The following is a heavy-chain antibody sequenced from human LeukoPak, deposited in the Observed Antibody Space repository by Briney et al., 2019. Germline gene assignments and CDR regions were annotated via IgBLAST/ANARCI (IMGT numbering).Heavy chain of an antibody. V-gene: IGHV4-34*01. J-gene: IGHJ5*02. CDR3: ARAYYDFWSGYYTRWFDP. CDR1: GGSFSGYY. Sequence: SETLSLTCAVYGGSFSGYYWSWIRQPPGKGREWIGEINHSGSTNYNPSLKSRVTISVDTSKNQFSLKLSSVTAADTAVYYCARAYYDFWSGYYTRWFDPWGQGTLVTVSS. D-gene: IGHD3-3*01. CDR2: INHSGST.